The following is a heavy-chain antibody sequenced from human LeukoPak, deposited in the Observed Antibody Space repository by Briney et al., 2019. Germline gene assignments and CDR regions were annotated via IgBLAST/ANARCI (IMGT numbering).Heavy chain of an antibody. V-gene: IGHV1-69*05. J-gene: IGHJ4*02. D-gene: IGHD3-22*01. CDR3: ARTAETIYYYDSSGYEPTFDY. CDR1: GGTFSSYA. CDR2: IIPIFGTA. Sequence: SVKVSCKAPGGTFSSYAISWVRQAPGQGLEWMGGIIPIFGTANYAQKSQGRVTITTDESTSAAYMELSSLRSEDTAVYYCARTAETIYYYDSSGYEPTFDYWGQGTLVTVSS.